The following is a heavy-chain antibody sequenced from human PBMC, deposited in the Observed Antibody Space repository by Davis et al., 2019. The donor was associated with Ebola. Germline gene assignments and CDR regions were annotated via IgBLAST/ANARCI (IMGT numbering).Heavy chain of an antibody. V-gene: IGHV3-48*01. J-gene: IGHJ4*02. CDR3: ARDRRSYDSSGYYYGSSVPYFDY. D-gene: IGHD3-22*01. Sequence: GGSLRLSCAASGFTFSSYSMNWVRQAPGKGLEWVSYISSSSSTIYYADSVKGRFTISRDNAKHSLYLHMNSLRAEDTGVYYCARDRRSYDSSGYYYGSSVPYFDYWGQGTLVTVSS. CDR2: ISSSSSTI. CDR1: GFTFSSYS.